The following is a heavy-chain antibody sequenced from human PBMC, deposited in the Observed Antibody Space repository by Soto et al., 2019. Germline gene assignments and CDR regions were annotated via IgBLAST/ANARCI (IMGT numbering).Heavy chain of an antibody. CDR1: GGTFSSYA. Sequence: QVQLVQSGAEVKKPGSSVKVSCKASGGTFSSYAISWVRQAPGQGLEWMGGIIPIFGTANYAQKFQGRVTITADKATSTAYMELSSLRSEDTAVYYCARVWKSGYYYYYGMDVWGQGTTVTVSS. V-gene: IGHV1-69*06. J-gene: IGHJ6*02. CDR2: IIPIFGTA. D-gene: IGHD3-3*01. CDR3: ARVWKSGYYYYYGMDV.